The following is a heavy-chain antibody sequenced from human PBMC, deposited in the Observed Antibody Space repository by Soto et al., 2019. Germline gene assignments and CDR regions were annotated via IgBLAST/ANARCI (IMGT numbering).Heavy chain of an antibody. J-gene: IGHJ6*02. Sequence: PGGSLRLSCAASGFTFSSYAMSWVRQAPGKGLEWVTAISGSGGSTYYAASVKGRFTISRDNSKNTLYLQMNSLRAEDTAVYYCAKGIAVAGYYYYGMDVWGQGTTVTVSS. CDR3: AKGIAVAGYYYYGMDV. V-gene: IGHV3-23*01. D-gene: IGHD6-19*01. CDR1: GFTFSSYA. CDR2: ISGSGGST.